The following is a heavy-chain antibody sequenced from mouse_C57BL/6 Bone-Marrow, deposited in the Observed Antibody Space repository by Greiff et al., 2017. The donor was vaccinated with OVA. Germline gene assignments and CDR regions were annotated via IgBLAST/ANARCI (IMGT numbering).Heavy chain of an antibody. CDR2: IGPETGGT. V-gene: IGHV14-4*01. CDR1: GFNIKDDY. CDR3: TLTAQATSSYAMDY. Sequence: VQLQQSGAELVRPGASVRLSCTASGFNIKDDYMHWVRQTPEQGLEWIGWIGPETGGTEYASSFQGKAPITADTSSNPAFLQLSSLTSEDTAVYYGTLTAQATSSYAMDYWGQGTSVTVSS. D-gene: IGHD3-2*02. J-gene: IGHJ4*01.